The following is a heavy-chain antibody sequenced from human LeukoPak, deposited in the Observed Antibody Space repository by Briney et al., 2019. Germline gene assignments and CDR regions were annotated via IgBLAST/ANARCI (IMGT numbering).Heavy chain of an antibody. J-gene: IGHJ3*02. CDR2: IDWDDDK. Sequence: SGPTLVHPPRTLXLTCTFSGFSLRTRGMCVSWIRQPPGKALEWLARIDWDDDKYYSTSLKTRLTISKDTSKNQVVLTMTNMDPVDTATYYCARTVAAAGLDAFDIWGQGTMVTVSS. CDR1: GFSLRTRGMC. D-gene: IGHD6-13*01. V-gene: IGHV2-70*11. CDR3: ARTVAAAGLDAFDI.